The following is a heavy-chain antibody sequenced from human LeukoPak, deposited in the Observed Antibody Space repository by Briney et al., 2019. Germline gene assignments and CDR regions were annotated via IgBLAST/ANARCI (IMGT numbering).Heavy chain of an antibody. V-gene: IGHV1-69*10. Sequence: SVKVSCKASGGTFSNYAISWVRQAPGQGLEWMGGIIPMLDKVNYAQKFQGRVTITPDESTSTAYMELSSLRSEDTAVYYCARMTYSSSGPFDYWGQGTLVTVSS. J-gene: IGHJ4*02. CDR3: ARMTYSSSGPFDY. CDR1: GGTFSNYA. CDR2: IIPMLDKV. D-gene: IGHD6-13*01.